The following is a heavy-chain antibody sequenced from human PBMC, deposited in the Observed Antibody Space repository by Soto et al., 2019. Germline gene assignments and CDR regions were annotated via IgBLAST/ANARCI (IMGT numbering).Heavy chain of an antibody. CDR2: ISAYNGNT. D-gene: IGHD3-22*01. CDR1: GYTCTSYG. J-gene: IGHJ3*02. V-gene: IGHV1-18*01. CDR3: ARVHGITMTEESDAFDI. Sequence: QVQLVQSGAEVKKPGASVKVSCKASGYTCTSYGISWVRQAPGQGLEWMGWISAYNGNTNYAQKLKGRVTMTTDTSTSTAYMELRSLRSDDTAVYYCARVHGITMTEESDAFDIWGQGTMVTVSS.